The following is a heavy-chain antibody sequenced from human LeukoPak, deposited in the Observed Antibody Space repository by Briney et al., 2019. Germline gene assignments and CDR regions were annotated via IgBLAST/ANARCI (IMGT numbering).Heavy chain of an antibody. Sequence: PSETLSLTCAVYGGSFSGYYWSWIRQPPGKGLERIGEINHSGSTNYNPSLKSRVTISVDTSKNQFSLKLSSVTAADTAVYYCASRGYYDFWSGLGTPFDPWGQGTLVTVSS. V-gene: IGHV4-34*01. CDR1: GGSFSGYY. CDR3: ASRGYYDFWSGLGTPFDP. CDR2: INHSGST. J-gene: IGHJ5*02. D-gene: IGHD3-3*01.